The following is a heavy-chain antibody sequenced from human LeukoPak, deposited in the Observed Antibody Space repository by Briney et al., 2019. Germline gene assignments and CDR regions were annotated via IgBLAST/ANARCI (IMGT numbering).Heavy chain of an antibody. D-gene: IGHD6-13*01. CDR1: GYTFTGYY. Sequence: ASVKVSCKASGYTFTGYYMHWVRQAPGQGLEWMGWINPNSGGTNYAQKFQGRVTMTRDTSISTAYMELSRLRSDDTAVYYCARSLYSSSWYRELDYWGQGTLVTVSS. V-gene: IGHV1-2*02. CDR3: ARSLYSSSWYRELDY. CDR2: INPNSGGT. J-gene: IGHJ4*02.